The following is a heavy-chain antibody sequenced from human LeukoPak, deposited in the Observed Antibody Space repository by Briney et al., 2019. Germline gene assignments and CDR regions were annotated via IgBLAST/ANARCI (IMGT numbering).Heavy chain of an antibody. CDR2: IRSKAYGGTT. CDR1: GFTFGDYA. J-gene: IGHJ6*02. CDR3: TRLIGEVVTAIAYYYYYGMDV. Sequence: GGSLRLSCTASGFTFGDYAMSWVRQAPGKGLEWVGFIRSKAYGGTTEYAASVKGRFTISRDDSKSIAYLQMNSLKTEDTAVYHCTRLIGEVVTAIAYYYYYGMDVWGQGTTVTVSS. V-gene: IGHV3-49*04. D-gene: IGHD2-21*02.